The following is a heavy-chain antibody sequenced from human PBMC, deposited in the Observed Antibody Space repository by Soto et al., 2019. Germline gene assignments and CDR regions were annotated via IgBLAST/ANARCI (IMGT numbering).Heavy chain of an antibody. Sequence: GESRRMSGKGSGYSLTSYWISCVRQMPGKGLEWMGRIDPSDSYTNYSPSFQGHVTISADKSISTAYLQWSSLKASDTAMYYCARQVVVVVPANNQDYYHYGMDVWAQRTTVTVSS. V-gene: IGHV5-10-1*01. J-gene: IGHJ6*02. CDR2: IDPSDSYT. D-gene: IGHD2-2*01. CDR1: GYSLTSYW. CDR3: ARQVVVVVPANNQDYYHYGMDV.